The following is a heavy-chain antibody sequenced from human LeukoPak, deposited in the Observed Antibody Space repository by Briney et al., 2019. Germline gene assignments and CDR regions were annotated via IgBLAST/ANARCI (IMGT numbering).Heavy chain of an antibody. CDR3: AREDGYRYES. J-gene: IGHJ5*02. CDR2: INPNSGGT. V-gene: IGHV1-2*02. D-gene: IGHD5-18*01. CDR1: GYTFTDYY. Sequence: PTASVKVSCKASGYTFTDYYIHWVRQAPGQGLEWMGWINPNSGGTNYAQKFQGRATMTRDTSISTACMELSGLRSDDTAVYYCAREDGYRYESWGQGALVTVSS.